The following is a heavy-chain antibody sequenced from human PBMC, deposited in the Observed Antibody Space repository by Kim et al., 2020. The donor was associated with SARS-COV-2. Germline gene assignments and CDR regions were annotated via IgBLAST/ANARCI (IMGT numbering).Heavy chain of an antibody. D-gene: IGHD5-18*01. V-gene: IGHV1-69*01. J-gene: IGHJ4*02. CDR3: ARDIRGYSYGMGDY. Sequence: AQKFQGRVTITADESTSTAYMERSSLRSEDTAVYYCARDIRGYSYGMGDYWGQGTLVTVSS.